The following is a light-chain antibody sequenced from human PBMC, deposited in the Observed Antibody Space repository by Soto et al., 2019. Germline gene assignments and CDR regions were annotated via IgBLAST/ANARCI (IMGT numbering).Light chain of an antibody. V-gene: IGLV1-36*01. Sequence: QSVLTQPPSVSAAPRQRVTISCSGSSSNIGSNAVNWYQQFPGKAPKLLIYNNHMLPSGVSDRISGSKSGTSASLAIRGLQSEDEADYYCASWDDSLNGPVFGGGTKLTVL. J-gene: IGLJ3*02. CDR1: SSNIGSNA. CDR2: NNH. CDR3: ASWDDSLNGPV.